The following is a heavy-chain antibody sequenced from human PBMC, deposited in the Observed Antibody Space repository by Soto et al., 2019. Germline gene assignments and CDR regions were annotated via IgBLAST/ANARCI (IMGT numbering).Heavy chain of an antibody. J-gene: IGHJ4*02. CDR2: ICSGGST. D-gene: IGHD3-3*01. Sequence: EVQLVESGGGLVQPGGSLRLSCAASGFTVSNLYMTWVRQAPGKGLQWVAVICSGGSTYYANSVKGRFTISRDNSKNTLYLEMNSLRAEDTAVYYCARDTLGGAYDFLHGGQGTLVTVSS. CDR1: GFTVSNLY. V-gene: IGHV3-66*01. CDR3: ARDTLGGAYDFLH.